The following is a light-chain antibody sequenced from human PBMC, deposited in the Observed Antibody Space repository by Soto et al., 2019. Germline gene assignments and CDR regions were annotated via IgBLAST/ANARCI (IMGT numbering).Light chain of an antibody. CDR2: AAS. V-gene: IGKV1D-12*01. J-gene: IGKJ1*01. CDR1: QDISGW. Sequence: DIQMTQSPSSVSASVGDRVTITCRASQDISGWLAWFQQKPGKAPNLLIYAASILQSGVPSRFSGSGSGTDFTLTISSLQPEDFATYYCQQAYSFHGTFGQGTTVEIK. CDR3: QQAYSFHGT.